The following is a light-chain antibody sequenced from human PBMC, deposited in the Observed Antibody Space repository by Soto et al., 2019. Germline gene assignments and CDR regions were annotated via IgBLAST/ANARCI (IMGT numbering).Light chain of an antibody. CDR1: QSVTTW. J-gene: IGKJ2*01. CDR3: QQYSSYWNT. CDR2: DAS. V-gene: IGKV1-5*01. Sequence: DVHLTQSPSTLSAYVGDRVTITCRANQSVTTWLAWYQQKPGTAPKLLIYDASNLEVGVPSRFSGSGSGTEFTLTITSLQPDDCATYYCQQYSSYWNTFSTGTKLEIK.